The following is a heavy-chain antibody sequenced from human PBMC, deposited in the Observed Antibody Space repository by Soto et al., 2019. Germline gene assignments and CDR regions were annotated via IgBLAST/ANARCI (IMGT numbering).Heavy chain of an antibody. CDR1: GFTFSSYG. D-gene: IGHD1-26*01. CDR2: ISYDGSNK. Sequence: GGSLRLSCAASGFTFSSYGMHWVRQAPGKGLEWVAVISYDGSNKYYADSVKGLFTISRDNSKNTLYLQINSLRAEDTAVYYCAKDRMGATKWSDAFDIWGQGTMVTVSS. CDR3: AKDRMGATKWSDAFDI. V-gene: IGHV3-30*18. J-gene: IGHJ3*02.